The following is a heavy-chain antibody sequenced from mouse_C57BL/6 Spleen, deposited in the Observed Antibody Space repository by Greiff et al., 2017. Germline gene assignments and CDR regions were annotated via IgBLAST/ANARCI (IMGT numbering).Heavy chain of an antibody. V-gene: IGHV3-6*01. CDR1: GYSITSGYY. Sequence: EVQLVESGPGLVKPSQSLSLTCSVTGYSITSGYYWNWIRQFPGNKLEWMGYISYDGSNNYNPSLKNRISITRDTSKNQFFLKLNSVTTEDTATYYCARELSSMDYWGQGTSVTVSS. CDR3: ARELSSMDY. J-gene: IGHJ4*01. CDR2: ISYDGSN. D-gene: IGHD1-1*02.